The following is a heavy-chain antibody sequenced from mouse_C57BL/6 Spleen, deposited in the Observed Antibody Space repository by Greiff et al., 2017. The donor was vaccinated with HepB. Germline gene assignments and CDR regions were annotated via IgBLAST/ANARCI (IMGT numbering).Heavy chain of an antibody. CDR3: ARGGELRQAWFAY. D-gene: IGHD2-4*01. Sequence: EVKLMESGGGLVKPGGSLKLSCAASGFTFSSYAMSWVRQTPEKRLEWVATISDGGSYTYYPDNVKGRFTISRDNAKNNLYLQMSHLKSEDTAMYYCARGGELRQAWFAYWGQGTLVTVSA. CDR2: ISDGGSYT. CDR1: GFTFSSYA. V-gene: IGHV5-4*03. J-gene: IGHJ3*01.